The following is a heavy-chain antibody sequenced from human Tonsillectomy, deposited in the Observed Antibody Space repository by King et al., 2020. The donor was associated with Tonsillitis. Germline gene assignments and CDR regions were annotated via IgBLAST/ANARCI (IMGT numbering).Heavy chain of an antibody. CDR2: ISYDGSTK. CDR3: AKAESAMVLGAFDI. D-gene: IGHD5-18*01. V-gene: IGHV3-30*18. J-gene: IGHJ3*02. CDR1: GFTFSSYT. Sequence: VQLVESGGGVVQPGRSLRLSCAASGFTFSSYTMHWVRQAPGKGLEWVALISYDGSTKYYADSVKGRFTISRDNSKNTLYLQMNGLRAEDTAVYYWAKAESAMVLGAFDIWGQGTMVTVSS.